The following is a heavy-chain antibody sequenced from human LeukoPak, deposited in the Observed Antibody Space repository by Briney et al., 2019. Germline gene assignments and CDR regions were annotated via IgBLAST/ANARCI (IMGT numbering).Heavy chain of an antibody. CDR2: ITSSSSYI. CDR3: ASGGTTVTTDWFDP. D-gene: IGHD4-17*01. CDR1: GFTFSTYN. V-gene: IGHV3-21*01. Sequence: GGSLRLSCAASGFTFSTYNMNWVRQAPGKGLEWVSSITSSSSYIYYADSVKGRFTISRDNAKNTLYLQMNSLRAEDTAVYYCASGGTTVTTDWFDPWGQGTLVTVSS. J-gene: IGHJ5*02.